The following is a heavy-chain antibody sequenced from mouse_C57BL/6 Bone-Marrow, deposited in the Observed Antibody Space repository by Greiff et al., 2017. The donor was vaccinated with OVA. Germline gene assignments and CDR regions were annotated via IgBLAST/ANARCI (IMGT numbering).Heavy chain of an antibody. CDR2: INPSSGYT. Sequence: VQLQQSGAELARPGASVKMSCKASGYTFTSYTMHWVKQRPGQGLEWIGYINPSSGYTKYNQKFKDKATLTADKSSSTAYRQLSSLTSEDSAVYYCAGNYGGYCDYWGQGTTLTVSS. D-gene: IGHD2-1*01. CDR3: AGNYGGYCDY. CDR1: GYTFTSYT. V-gene: IGHV1-4*01. J-gene: IGHJ2*01.